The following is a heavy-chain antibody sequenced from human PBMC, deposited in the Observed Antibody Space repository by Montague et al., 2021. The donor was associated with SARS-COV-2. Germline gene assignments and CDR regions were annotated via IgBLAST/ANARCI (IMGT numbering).Heavy chain of an antibody. CDR1: GFSLNTSGVG. D-gene: IGHD1-26*01. CDR2: IYWNDYK. CDR3: AHDDVGNRGFEF. Sequence: PALVKPTQTLTLTCTFSGFSLNTSGVGVTWVRQPPGKALEWLAFIYWNDYKHYSPSVKSRITITKDTSKNQVVLIMTNMDPVVTGTYYCAHDDVGNRGFEFWGQGTLVTVSS. J-gene: IGHJ4*02. V-gene: IGHV2-5*01.